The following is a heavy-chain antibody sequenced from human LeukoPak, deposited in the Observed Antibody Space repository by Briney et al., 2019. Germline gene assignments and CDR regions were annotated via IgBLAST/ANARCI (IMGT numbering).Heavy chain of an antibody. D-gene: IGHD3-10*01. CDR3: ARHRRGDYYGSGSYYNERYYYYYMDV. CDR2: INHSGST. J-gene: IGHJ6*03. V-gene: IGHV4-39*01. CDR1: GGSIKTYNYY. Sequence: SETLSLTCAVSGGSIKTYNYYWAWIRRPPGKGLEWIGEINHSGSTNYNPSLKSRVTISVDTSKNQFSLKLSSVTAADTAVYYCARHRRGDYYGSGSYYNERYYYYYMDVWGKGTTVTISS.